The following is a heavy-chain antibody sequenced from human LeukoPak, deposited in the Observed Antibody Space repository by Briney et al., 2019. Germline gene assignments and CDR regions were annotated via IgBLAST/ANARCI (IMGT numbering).Heavy chain of an antibody. Sequence: SQTLSLTCTVSGGSISSGGYYWSWIRQQPGKGLEWIGYIHHSGSTYYNPSLKSRVTTSVDTSKNQFSLKLTSVTAADTAVYYCARVGSARSWYFDLWGRGTLVTVSS. CDR3: ARVGSARSWYFDL. D-gene: IGHD2-15*01. CDR1: GGSISSGGYY. V-gene: IGHV4-31*03. CDR2: IHHSGST. J-gene: IGHJ2*01.